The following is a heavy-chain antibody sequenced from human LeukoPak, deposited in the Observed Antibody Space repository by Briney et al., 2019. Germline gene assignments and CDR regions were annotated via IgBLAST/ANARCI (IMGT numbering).Heavy chain of an antibody. CDR2: ISGSGGST. CDR1: GFTFTSYA. CDR3: AKEGYYDILTGSSDYFDY. D-gene: IGHD3-9*01. V-gene: IGHV3-23*01. Sequence: PGGSLRPSCTASGFTFTSYAMSWVRRAPGKGLEWVSTISGSGGSTYYADSVKGRFTISRDNSKNTLFLQMNSLRAEDTALYFCAKEGYYDILTGSSDYFDYWGQGILVTVSS. J-gene: IGHJ4*02.